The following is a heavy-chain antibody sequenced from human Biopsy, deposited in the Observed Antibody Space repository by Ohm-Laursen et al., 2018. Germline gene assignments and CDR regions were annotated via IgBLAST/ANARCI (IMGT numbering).Heavy chain of an antibody. J-gene: IGHJ4*02. CDR3: AKDLGNNNWGVEN. CDR2: ISDDGRNK. D-gene: IGHD7-27*01. V-gene: IGHV3-30*18. Sequence: SLRLSCAASGFTFSSYGMHWVRQAPGKGLEWVAVISDDGRNKYYIDSVMGRFTISRNNSKDTLYLQMNNLRAEDTAGFYCAKDLGNNNWGVENWGQGTLVTVSS. CDR1: GFTFSSYG.